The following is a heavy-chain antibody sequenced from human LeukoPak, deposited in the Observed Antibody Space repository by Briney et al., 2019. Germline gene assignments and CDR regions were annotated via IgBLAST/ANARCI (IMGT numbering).Heavy chain of an antibody. Sequence: SQTLSLTCTVSGGSISSGDYYWSWIRQPPGTGLEWIGYIYYSGSTYYNPSLKSRVTISVDTSKNQFSLKLSSVTAADTAVYYCARQNRDWNFDHWGQGTLVTVSS. J-gene: IGHJ4*02. D-gene: IGHD1-1*01. CDR3: ARQNRDWNFDH. CDR1: GGSISSGDYY. V-gene: IGHV4-30-4*08. CDR2: IYYSGST.